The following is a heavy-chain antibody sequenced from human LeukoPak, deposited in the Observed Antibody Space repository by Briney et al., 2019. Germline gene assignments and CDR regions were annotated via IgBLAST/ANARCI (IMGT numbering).Heavy chain of an antibody. J-gene: IGHJ4*02. D-gene: IGHD2-15*01. Sequence: ETLSLTCTVSGASISSYYWSWFRQPPGKGLEWVANIKQDGSVKQYVDSVKGRFTISRDNAKNSLYLQMDSLRAADTAVYYCAKFSRAADSYWGQGTLVTVSS. CDR3: AKFSRAADSY. CDR1: GASISSYY. CDR2: IKQDGSVK. V-gene: IGHV3-7*01.